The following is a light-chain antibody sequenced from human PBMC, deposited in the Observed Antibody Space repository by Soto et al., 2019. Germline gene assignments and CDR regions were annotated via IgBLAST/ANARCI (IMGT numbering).Light chain of an antibody. CDR3: QQYNNWGT. J-gene: IGKJ1*01. V-gene: IGKV3-15*01. Sequence: EVAMAQSPATLSVSPGERATLSCRVSQSVSRDLAWYRQKPGQAPRLLIYDTSTRATGIPTRFSGSGSGTEFTLTISSLQSEDFAVYYCQQYNNWGTFGQGTKVDIK. CDR1: QSVSRD. CDR2: DTS.